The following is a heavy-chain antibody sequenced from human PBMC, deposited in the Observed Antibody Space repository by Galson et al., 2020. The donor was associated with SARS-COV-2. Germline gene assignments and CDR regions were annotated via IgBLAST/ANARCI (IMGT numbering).Heavy chain of an antibody. J-gene: IGHJ4*02. CDR2: ISSSSSYT. V-gene: IGHV3-11*06. CDR1: GFTFSDYY. D-gene: IGHD6-19*01. Sequence: GESLKISCAASGFTFSDYYMSWIRQAPGKGLEWVSYISSSSSYTNYADSVKGRFTISRDNAKNSLYLQMNSLRAEDTAVYYCARDPSPWLVDYWGQGTLVTVSS. CDR3: ARDPSPWLVDY.